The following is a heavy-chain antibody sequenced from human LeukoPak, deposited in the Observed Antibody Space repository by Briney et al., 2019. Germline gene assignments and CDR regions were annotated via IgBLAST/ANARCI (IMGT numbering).Heavy chain of an antibody. CDR1: GGSISSYY. CDR3: ARYRGSGSSYYFDY. Sequence: PSETLSLTCTVSGGSISSYYWSWIRQPPGKGLEWIGYIYYSGSTNYNPSLKSRVTISVDTSKNQFSLKLSSVTAADTAVYYCARYRGSGSSYYFDYWGQGTLVTVSS. V-gene: IGHV4-59*08. D-gene: IGHD6-19*01. CDR2: IYYSGST. J-gene: IGHJ4*02.